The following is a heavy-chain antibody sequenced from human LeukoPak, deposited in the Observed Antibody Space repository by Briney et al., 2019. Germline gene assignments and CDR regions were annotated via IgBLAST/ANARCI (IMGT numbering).Heavy chain of an antibody. J-gene: IGHJ3*02. CDR3: ARDRDLGDAFDI. D-gene: IGHD3-16*01. CDR1: GGSISSYY. V-gene: IGHV4-59*01. Sequence: SETLPLTCTVSGGSISSYYWSWIRQPPGKGLEWIGYIYYSGSTNYNPSLKSRVTISVDTSKNQFSLKLSSVTAADTAVYYCARDRDLGDAFDIWGQGTMVTVSS. CDR2: IYYSGST.